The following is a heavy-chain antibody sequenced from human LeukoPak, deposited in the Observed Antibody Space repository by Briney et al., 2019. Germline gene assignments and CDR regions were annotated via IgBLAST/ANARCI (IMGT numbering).Heavy chain of an antibody. D-gene: IGHD6-13*01. CDR1: GGSIDSSSYY. J-gene: IGHJ6*03. Sequence: SETLSLTCAVSGGSIDSSSYYWGWIRQPPGKGLEWIGSIFRTGSTYYSASLKSRVTISVDMSKNQVSLKLSSVTAADTAVYYCARDRVGQQLVGRKYYYYYMDVWGKGTTVTISS. CDR2: IFRTGST. CDR3: ARDRVGQQLVGRKYYYYYMDV. V-gene: IGHV4-39*07.